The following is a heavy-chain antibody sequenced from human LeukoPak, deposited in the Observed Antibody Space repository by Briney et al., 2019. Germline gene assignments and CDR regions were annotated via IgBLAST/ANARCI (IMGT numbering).Heavy chain of an antibody. V-gene: IGHV3-23*01. CDR2: ISGSGGST. Sequence: GGSLRLSCAAPGFTFSSYAMSWVRQAPGKGLEWVSAISGSGGSTYYADSVKGRLTISRDNSKNTLYLQMNSLRAEDTALYYCAKDEGSGWYYFDYWGQGTLVTVSS. CDR1: GFTFSSYA. D-gene: IGHD6-19*01. J-gene: IGHJ4*02. CDR3: AKDEGSGWYYFDY.